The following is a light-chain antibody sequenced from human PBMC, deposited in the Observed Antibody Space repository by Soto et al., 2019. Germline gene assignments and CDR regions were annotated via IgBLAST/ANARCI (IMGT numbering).Light chain of an antibody. J-gene: IGKJ5*01. V-gene: IGKV1-5*01. CDR3: QQYNSYSPIT. CDR1: QSVSSW. Sequence: DIQMTQSPSSLSASVGDRDTITCRASQSVSSWLAWYQQKPGKAPKLLIYDASSLESGVPSRFSGSGSGTEFTHTISSLQPEDFATYYCQQYNSYSPITFGQGTRLEIK. CDR2: DAS.